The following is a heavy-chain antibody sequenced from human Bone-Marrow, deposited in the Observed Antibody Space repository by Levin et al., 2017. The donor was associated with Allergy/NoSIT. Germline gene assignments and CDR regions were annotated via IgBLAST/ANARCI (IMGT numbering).Heavy chain of an antibody. V-gene: IGHV1-8*01. CDR3: ARGRYRSLYDYYWFDP. D-gene: IGHD5/OR15-5a*01. J-gene: IGHJ5*02. Sequence: ASVKVSCKASGYTFTSYDINWVRQATGQGLEWMGWMNPNSGNTGYAQKFQGRVTMTRNTSISTAYMELSSLRSEDTAVYYCARGRYRSLYDYYWFDPWGQGTLVTVSS. CDR2: MNPNSGNT. CDR1: GYTFTSYD.